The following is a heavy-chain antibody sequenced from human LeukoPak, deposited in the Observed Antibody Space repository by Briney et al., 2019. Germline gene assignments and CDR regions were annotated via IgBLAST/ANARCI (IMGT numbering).Heavy chain of an antibody. V-gene: IGHV3-21*01. CDR1: GFTFTTYN. Sequence: PGGSLRLSCAASGFTFTTYNMNWVRQAPGKGLEWVSSISDRSTYIYYADSVKGRFTISRDNAKNSLYLQMNSLRAEDTAVYYCARDFNLDAFDIWGQGTMVTVSS. J-gene: IGHJ3*02. CDR2: ISDRSTYI. CDR3: ARDFNLDAFDI. D-gene: IGHD1-14*01.